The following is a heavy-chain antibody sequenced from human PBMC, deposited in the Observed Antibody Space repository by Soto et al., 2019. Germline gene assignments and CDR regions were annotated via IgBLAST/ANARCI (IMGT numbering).Heavy chain of an antibody. V-gene: IGHV4-34*01. J-gene: IGHJ4*02. Sequence: SETLSLTCAVYGGSFSGYYWSWIRQPPGKGLEWIGEINHSGSTNYNPSLKSRVTISVDTSKNQFSLKLSSVTAADTAVYYCARGLSRGIAARTTFGYWGQGTLVTVSS. CDR1: GGSFSGYY. D-gene: IGHD6-6*01. CDR3: ARGLSRGIAARTTFGY. CDR2: INHSGST.